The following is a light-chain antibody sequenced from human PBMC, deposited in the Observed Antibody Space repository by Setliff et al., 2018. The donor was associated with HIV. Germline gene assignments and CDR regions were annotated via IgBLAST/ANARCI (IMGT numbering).Light chain of an antibody. CDR3: ISYTTSSTKNV. V-gene: IGLV2-14*03. Sequence: QSVLTPPASVSGSPGQSVTISCTGTSSDVGRYDYVSWYQQHPGKAPKLMIYDVTNRPSGVSNRFSGSKSGNTASLTISGLQAGDEADYYCISYTTSSTKNVFGTGTKFTVL. CDR1: SSDVGRYDY. J-gene: IGLJ1*01. CDR2: DVT.